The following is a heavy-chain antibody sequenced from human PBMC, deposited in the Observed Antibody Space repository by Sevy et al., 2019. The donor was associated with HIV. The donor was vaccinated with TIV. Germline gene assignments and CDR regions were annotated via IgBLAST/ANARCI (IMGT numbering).Heavy chain of an antibody. CDR3: VASNSWEDY. D-gene: IGHD2-2*01. CDR1: RLTLSSYW. CDR2: VNSDGSST. J-gene: IGHJ4*02. V-gene: IGHV3-74*01. Sequence: GGSQRLSCAAPRLTLSSYWMHWVRQAPGKGLVWVSGVNSDGSSTTYADSVKGRFTISRDNAKNTLSLQMNSLRVEDTAVYHCVASNSWEDYWGQGTLVTVSS.